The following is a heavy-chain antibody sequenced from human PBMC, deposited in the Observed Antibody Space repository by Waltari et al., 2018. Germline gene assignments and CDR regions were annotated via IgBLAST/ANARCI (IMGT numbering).Heavy chain of an antibody. J-gene: IGHJ6*02. CDR1: VFTLCGDG. CDR2: INSESTYI. Sequence: VRLVESGGGLVKPGGSLGLSCARPVFTLCGDGMNWVRQAPGKGLEWVSSINSESTYIFYAGSVKGRFTISRDNAENSLYLQMNSLRAEDTALYYCVRSLAAGSRYGLDVWGQGTTVSVSS. V-gene: IGHV3-21*02. CDR3: VRSLAAGSRYGLDV. D-gene: IGHD6-13*01.